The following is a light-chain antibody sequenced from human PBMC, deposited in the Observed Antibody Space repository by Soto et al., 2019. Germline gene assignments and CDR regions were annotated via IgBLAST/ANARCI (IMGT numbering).Light chain of an antibody. CDR1: RGFTSG. V-gene: IGKV1-12*01. CDR2: AAS. J-gene: IGKJ4*01. Sequence: DIQMTHSPLSFFAPEEAEATIPCRASRGFTSGLAWYQQKPGKAPKLLIYAASSLQSGVPSRFSGSGSGTDFTLTISSLQPEDFATYYCQQTNSFPLTFGGGTKVEIK. CDR3: QQTNSFPLT.